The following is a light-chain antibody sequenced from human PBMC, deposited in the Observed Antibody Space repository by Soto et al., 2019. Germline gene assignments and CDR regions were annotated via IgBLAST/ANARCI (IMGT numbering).Light chain of an antibody. CDR3: ATWDGSLQGEV. V-gene: IGLV1-51*01. J-gene: IGLJ2*01. CDR2: DNN. CDR1: SSNIGNNY. Sequence: QSVLTQSPSVSAAPGQKVTISCSGSSSNIGNNYVSWYQQLPGTAPKLLIYDNNKRPSGIPDRFSGSKSGTSGTLDITGLQTGDEADYYCATWDGSLQGEVFGGGTQLTVL.